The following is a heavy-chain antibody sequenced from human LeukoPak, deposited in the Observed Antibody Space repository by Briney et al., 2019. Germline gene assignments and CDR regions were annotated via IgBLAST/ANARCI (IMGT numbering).Heavy chain of an antibody. CDR2: IYTTGST. V-gene: IGHV4-4*07. D-gene: IGHD2-2*01. Sequence: SETLSLTCTVSGGSISSYYWTWIRQPAGKGLEWIGRIYTTGSTNYNPSLNSRVTMSVDTSKIQFSLKLSSVTAADTAVYYCARDLRSSSIRSPIWFDPWGQGTLVTVSS. CDR3: ARDLRSSSIRSPIWFDP. CDR1: GGSISSYY. J-gene: IGHJ5*02.